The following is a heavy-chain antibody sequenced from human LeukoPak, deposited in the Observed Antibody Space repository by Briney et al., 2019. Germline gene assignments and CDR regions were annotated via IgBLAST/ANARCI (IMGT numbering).Heavy chain of an antibody. V-gene: IGHV4-59*01. CDR2: IYYSGST. D-gene: IGHD6-13*01. CDR3: ARVGAPYSSSWYSPYYYYYGMDV. Sequence: SETLSLTCTVSGGSISSYYWSWIRQPPGKGLEWIGYIYYSGSTNYNPSLKSRVTISVDTSKNQFSLKLSSVTAADTAVYYCARVGAPYSSSWYSPYYYYYGMDVWGQGTTVTVSS. J-gene: IGHJ6*02. CDR1: GGSISSYY.